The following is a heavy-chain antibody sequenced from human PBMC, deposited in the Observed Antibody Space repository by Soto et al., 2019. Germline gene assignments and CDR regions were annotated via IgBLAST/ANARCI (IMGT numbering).Heavy chain of an antibody. CDR1: GFDASVNY. D-gene: IGHD3-3*01. CDR2: INAGGST. Sequence: GSLRLSCAASGFDASVNYMTWVRQAPGKGLEWVSAINAGGSTFSADSVKGRFTISRDNSKNMLYLQMNSLRVEDTAVYYCAREVRVRGFAFDIWGQGT. J-gene: IGHJ3*02. V-gene: IGHV3-66*01. CDR3: AREVRVRGFAFDI.